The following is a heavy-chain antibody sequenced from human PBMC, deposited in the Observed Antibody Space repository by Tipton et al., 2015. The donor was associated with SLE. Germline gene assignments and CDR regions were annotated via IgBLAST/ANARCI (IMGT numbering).Heavy chain of an antibody. V-gene: IGHV3-48*03. CDR2: ISSTGSSL. J-gene: IGHJ4*02. CDR3: ARGNSYGPDYFDY. CDR1: GFTFNTYE. Sequence: SLRLSCSASGFTFNTYEMNWVRQAPGKGLEWVSYISSTGSSLYYADSVKGRFTISRDSANNSLYLQMNSLRTEDTAVYFCARGNSYGPDYFDYWGQGTLVTVSS. D-gene: IGHD5-18*01.